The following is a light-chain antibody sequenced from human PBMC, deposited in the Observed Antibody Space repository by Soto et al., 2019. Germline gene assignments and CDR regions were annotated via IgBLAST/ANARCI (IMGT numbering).Light chain of an antibody. CDR2: DTS. CDR1: QGIGDT. V-gene: IGKV3-15*01. CDR3: QPYNNWPLT. Sequence: EVVMRQSPATLSVPPGEVATLSCRASQGIGDTLAWYQHKPGQTPRLLIYDTSTRATGVPTRFSGSRSGAEFTLTINSLQSEDFAVYYGQPYNNWPLTFGGGTKVEIK. J-gene: IGKJ4*01.